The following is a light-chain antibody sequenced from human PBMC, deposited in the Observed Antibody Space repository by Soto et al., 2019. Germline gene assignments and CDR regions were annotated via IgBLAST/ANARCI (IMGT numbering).Light chain of an antibody. CDR2: GNS. CDR3: QSYDSSLSGAV. V-gene: IGLV1-40*01. Sequence: QSVLTQPPSVSGAPGQRVTSSCTGCSSNIGAGYDVHWYQQLPGTAPKLLIYGNSNRPSGVPDRFSGSKSGTSASLAITGLQAEDEADYYCQSYDSSLSGAVFGGGTQLTVL. J-gene: IGLJ7*01. CDR1: SSNIGAGYD.